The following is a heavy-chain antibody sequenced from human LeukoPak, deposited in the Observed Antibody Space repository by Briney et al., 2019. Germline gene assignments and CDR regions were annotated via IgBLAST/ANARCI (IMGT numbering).Heavy chain of an antibody. CDR1: GGSIGSGSYY. J-gene: IGHJ3*02. V-gene: IGHV4-61*02. Sequence: SQTLSLTCTVSGGSIGSGSYYWSWIRQPAGKGLEWIGRIYTSGSTNYNPSLKSRVTISVDTSKNQFSLKLSSVTAAATAVYXCARXXXXXEQTXXAFDIWGQGTMVTVSS. CDR2: IYTSGST. CDR3: ARXXXXXEQTXXAFDI.